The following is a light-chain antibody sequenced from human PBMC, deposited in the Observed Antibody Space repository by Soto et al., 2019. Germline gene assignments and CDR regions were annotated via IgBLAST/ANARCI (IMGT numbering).Light chain of an antibody. J-gene: IGLJ3*02. V-gene: IGLV1-47*02. CDR2: SNN. CDR1: SSNIGGTNY. CDR3: SSYAGRDSWR. Sequence: QSVLTQPPSASGTPGQKVFISCSGSSSNIGGTNYAYWYQQLPGAAPKLLMHSNNLRPSGVPERISGSKFGTAASLAISGLRSEDEAEYYCSSYAGRDSWRFGGGSQLTVL.